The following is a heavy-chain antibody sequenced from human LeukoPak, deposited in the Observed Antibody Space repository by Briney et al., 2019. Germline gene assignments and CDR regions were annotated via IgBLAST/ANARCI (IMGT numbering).Heavy chain of an antibody. CDR1: RFTFSSFS. D-gene: IGHD2/OR15-2a*01. Sequence: AGGSLRLSCAASRFTFSSFSMNWVRQAPGKGLEWVSSITSSSSAIHFADSVKGRFTISRDNAKNSVYLQMNSLRAEDTAVYYCARDRSRIFDYWGQGTLVTVSS. V-gene: IGHV3-48*01. CDR2: ITSSSSAI. CDR3: ARDRSRIFDY. J-gene: IGHJ4*02.